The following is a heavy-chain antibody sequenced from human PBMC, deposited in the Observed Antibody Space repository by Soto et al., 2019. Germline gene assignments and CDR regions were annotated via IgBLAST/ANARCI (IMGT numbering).Heavy chain of an antibody. Sequence: SETLSLTCTVSGGSISSYYWSWIRQPPGKGLEWIGYIYYSGSTNYNPSLKSRVTISVDTSKIQFSLKLSSVTAADTAVYYCARDRQVYDNSYSYGMDVWGQGTTVTVSS. CDR3: ARDRQVYDNSYSYGMDV. J-gene: IGHJ6*02. CDR2: IYYSGST. D-gene: IGHD3-22*01. CDR1: GGSISSYY. V-gene: IGHV4-59*01.